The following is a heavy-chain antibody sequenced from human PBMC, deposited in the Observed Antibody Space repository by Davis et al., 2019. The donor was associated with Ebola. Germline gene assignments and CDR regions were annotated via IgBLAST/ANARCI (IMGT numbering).Heavy chain of an antibody. CDR1: RGSLSNYW. CDR3: VRDGCPGGSCYCGDY. Sequence: PSETLSLTCTVSRGSLSNYWWGWVRQPVGSTLQWIGRINSQGSTNYNPSLKSRVTMSVDTSKNQFSLRLSSVTAADTAVYYCVRDGCPGGSCYCGDYWGQGTLVTVSS. CDR2: INSQGST. D-gene: IGHD2-15*01. V-gene: IGHV4-4*07. J-gene: IGHJ4*02.